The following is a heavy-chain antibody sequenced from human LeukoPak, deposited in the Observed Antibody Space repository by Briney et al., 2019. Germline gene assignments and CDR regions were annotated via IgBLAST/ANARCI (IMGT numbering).Heavy chain of an antibody. CDR1: GLTFSIHW. Sequence: GGSLRLSCAASGLTFSIHWMNWVGQAPGKGLECVANINQDGSDKYYVDSVKGRSTISRDNTKNSLYLQMNSLRAKDTAVYYCARVSESEWSFDLWGRGTLVTVSS. J-gene: IGHJ2*01. V-gene: IGHV3-7*01. CDR2: INQDGSDK. CDR3: ARVSESEWSFDL. D-gene: IGHD1-14*01.